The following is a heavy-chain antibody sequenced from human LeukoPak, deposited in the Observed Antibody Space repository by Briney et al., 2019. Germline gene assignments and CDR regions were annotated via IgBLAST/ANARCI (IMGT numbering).Heavy chain of an antibody. J-gene: IGHJ3*02. CDR2: IYYSGST. CDR3: ARVPLLLRFGAFDI. Sequence: PSETLSLTCTVSGGSISSYYRSWIRQPPGKGLEWIGYIYYSGSTNYNPSLKSRVTISVDTSKNQFSLKLSSVTAADTAVYYCARVPLLLRFGAFDIWGQGTMVTVSS. CDR1: GGSISSYY. V-gene: IGHV4-59*01. D-gene: IGHD2/OR15-2a*01.